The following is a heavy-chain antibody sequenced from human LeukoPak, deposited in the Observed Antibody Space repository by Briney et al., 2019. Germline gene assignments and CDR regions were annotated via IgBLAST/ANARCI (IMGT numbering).Heavy chain of an antibody. Sequence: QPEGSLRLSCAGSGFTFSDFWMTWVRQTPGKGLEWVANIKEDGTEKNLVDSVKGRFTISRDNSKNTLYLQMNSLRAEDTAVYYCARDRGSGWYNGMDVWGQGTTVTVSS. CDR3: ARDRGSGWYNGMDV. V-gene: IGHV3-7*01. D-gene: IGHD6-19*01. CDR1: GFTFSDFW. CDR2: IKEDGTEK. J-gene: IGHJ6*02.